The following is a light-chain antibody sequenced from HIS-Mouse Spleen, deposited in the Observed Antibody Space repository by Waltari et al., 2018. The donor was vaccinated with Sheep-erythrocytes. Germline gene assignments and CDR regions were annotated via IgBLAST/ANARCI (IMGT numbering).Light chain of an antibody. V-gene: IGLV3-1*01. CDR3: QAWDSSTYV. J-gene: IGLJ1*01. Sequence: SYELTQPPSVSVSPGQTASITCSGHKLGDKYACWYQQKPGKSPVLVIYQDSKRPSGIPERFSGSNSGNTATLTMSGTQAMDEADYYCQAWDSSTYVFGTGTKVTVL. CDR1: KLGDKY. CDR2: QDS.